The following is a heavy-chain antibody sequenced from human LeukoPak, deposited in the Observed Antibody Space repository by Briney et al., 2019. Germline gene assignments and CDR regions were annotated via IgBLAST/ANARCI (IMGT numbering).Heavy chain of an antibody. Sequence: SETLSLTCSVSDYSITSGYYWGWIRQPPGKGLEWIGSIHHSGNTYYNPSLKSRVTISVDASKNQFSLKVASVTAADTAVYYCARDLADTAMITAYWGRGTLVTVSS. CDR1: DYSITSGYY. D-gene: IGHD5-18*01. CDR3: ARDLADTAMITAY. V-gene: IGHV4-38-2*02. J-gene: IGHJ4*02. CDR2: IHHSGNT.